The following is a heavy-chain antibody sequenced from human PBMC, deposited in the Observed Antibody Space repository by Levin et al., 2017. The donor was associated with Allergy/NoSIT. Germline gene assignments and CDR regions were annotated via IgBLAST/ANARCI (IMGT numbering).Heavy chain of an antibody. CDR1: GFTFSRSW. J-gene: IGHJ5*02. D-gene: IGHD2-2*02. Sequence: PGGSLRLSCAASGFTFSRSWMSWVRQAPGKGLEWVANIKQDGSEKYYVDSVKGRFTISRDNAKNSLYLQMNSLRAEDTAVYYCARDAYCSTSSCYNTWFDPWGQGTLVTVSS. CDR2: IKQDGSEK. CDR3: ARDAYCSTSSCYNTWFDP. V-gene: IGHV3-7*01.